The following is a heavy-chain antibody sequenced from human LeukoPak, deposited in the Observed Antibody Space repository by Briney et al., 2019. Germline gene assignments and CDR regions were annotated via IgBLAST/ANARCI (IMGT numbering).Heavy chain of an antibody. CDR2: IKSKTDGGTT. CDR3: TTGTGATTFGY. J-gene: IGHJ4*02. Sequence: GGSLRLSCSASGFTFAWMSWVRQAPGKGLEWVGRIKSKTDGGTTDYAALVNGRFTISRDDSKNTVYLQMNSLESEDTAFYYCTTGTGATTFGYWGQGTLVTVSS. V-gene: IGHV3-15*01. CDR1: GFTFAW. D-gene: IGHD1-26*01.